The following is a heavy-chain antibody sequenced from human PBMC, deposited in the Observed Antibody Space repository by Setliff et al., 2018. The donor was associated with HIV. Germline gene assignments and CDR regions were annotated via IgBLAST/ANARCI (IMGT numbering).Heavy chain of an antibody. J-gene: IGHJ4*02. CDR1: GFSLSDYS. V-gene: IGHV3-48*01. D-gene: IGHD3-16*01. CDR2: IGWNTL. Sequence: RASVRLSCAVSGFSLSDYSVNWVRQAPGKGLEWISYIGWNTLYYADSVRGRFTISTDNAKNSLYLQMNSLRAEDTAVYYCVRDHVWGFDYWGQGTQVTVSS. CDR3: VRDHVWGFDY.